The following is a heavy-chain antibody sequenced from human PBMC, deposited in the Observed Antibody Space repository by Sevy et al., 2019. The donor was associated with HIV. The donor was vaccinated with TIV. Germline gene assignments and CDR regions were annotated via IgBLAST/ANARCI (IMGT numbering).Heavy chain of an antibody. J-gene: IGHJ4*02. CDR3: AKDLLVDYYYSSGYLPHERTFDY. D-gene: IGHD3-22*01. CDR2: ISYDGSNK. Sequence: GGSLRLSCAASGFTFSSYGMHWVRQAPGKGLEWVAAISYDGSNKYYADSVKGRFTISRDNSKNTLYLQMNSLRAEDTAVYYGAKDLLVDYYYSSGYLPHERTFDYWGQGTLVTVSS. CDR1: GFTFSSYG. V-gene: IGHV3-30*18.